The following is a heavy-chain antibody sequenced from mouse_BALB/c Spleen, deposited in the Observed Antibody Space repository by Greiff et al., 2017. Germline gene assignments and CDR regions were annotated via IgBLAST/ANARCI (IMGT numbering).Heavy chain of an antibody. D-gene: IGHD1-2*01. CDR3: TRDRTTATSYWYFDV. Sequence: EVQRVESGGGLVQPGGSRKLSCAASGFTFSSFGMHWVRQAPEKGLEWVAYISSGSSTIYYADTVKGRFTISRDNPKNTLFLQMSSLKSEDTAMYYCTRDRTTATSYWYFDVWGAGTTVTVSS. CDR2: ISSGSSTI. CDR1: GFTFSSFG. J-gene: IGHJ1*01. V-gene: IGHV5-17*02.